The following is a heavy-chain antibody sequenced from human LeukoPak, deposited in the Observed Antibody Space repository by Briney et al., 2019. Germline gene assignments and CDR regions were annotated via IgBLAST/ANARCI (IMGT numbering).Heavy chain of an antibody. CDR1: GFTFSSYG. CDR3: EKGRRDWTATLDY. Sequence: GGSLRLSCAASGFTFSSYGMHWVRQAPGKGLEWVAVISYDGSNKYYADSVKGRFTISRDNSKNTLYLQMNSLRAEDTAVYYCEKGRRDWTATLDYWGQGTLVTVSS. D-gene: IGHD3/OR15-3a*01. CDR2: ISYDGSNK. V-gene: IGHV3-30*18. J-gene: IGHJ4*02.